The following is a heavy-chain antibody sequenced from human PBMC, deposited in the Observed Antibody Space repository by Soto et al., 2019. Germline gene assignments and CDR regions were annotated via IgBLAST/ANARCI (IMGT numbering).Heavy chain of an antibody. J-gene: IGHJ4*02. CDR1: GFTFRSHG. Sequence: QVKLVESGGGVVQPGRSLRLSCAASGFTFRSHGMHWVRQAPGKGLEWVAVIWYDGSHQYYGDSVKGRFTISRDNSKNTLSLQMNSLRAEDTAIYYCAREGYGGKAPFDCWGQGTLVTVSS. CDR3: AREGYGGKAPFDC. CDR2: IWYDGSHQ. D-gene: IGHD2-15*01. V-gene: IGHV3-33*01.